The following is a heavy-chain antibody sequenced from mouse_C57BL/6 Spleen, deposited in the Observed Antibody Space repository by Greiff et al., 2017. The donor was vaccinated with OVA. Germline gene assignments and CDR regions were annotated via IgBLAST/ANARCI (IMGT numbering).Heavy chain of an antibody. V-gene: IGHV1-26*01. CDR1: GYTFTDYY. CDR2: INPNNGGT. CDR3: ARDWGFDY. Sequence: EVQLQQYGPELVKPGASVKISCKASGYTFTDYYMNWVKQSHGKSLEWIGDINPNNGGTSYNQKFKGKATLTVDKSSSTAYMELRSLTSEDSAVYYCARDWGFDYWGQGTTLTVSS. J-gene: IGHJ2*01. D-gene: IGHD4-1*01.